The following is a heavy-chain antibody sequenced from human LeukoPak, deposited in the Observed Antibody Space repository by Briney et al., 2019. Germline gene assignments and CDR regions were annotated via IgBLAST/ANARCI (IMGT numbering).Heavy chain of an antibody. D-gene: IGHD3-3*01. CDR2: INPNSGGT. Sequence: ASVKVSCKASGYTFTGYYMHWVRQAPGQGLEWMGWINPNSGGTNYAQKVQGRVTMTRDTSISTAYMELSRLRSDDTAVYYCARDGPSGYDFWSGYDFDYWGQGTLVTVSS. V-gene: IGHV1-2*02. CDR1: GYTFTGYY. J-gene: IGHJ4*02. CDR3: ARDGPSGYDFWSGYDFDY.